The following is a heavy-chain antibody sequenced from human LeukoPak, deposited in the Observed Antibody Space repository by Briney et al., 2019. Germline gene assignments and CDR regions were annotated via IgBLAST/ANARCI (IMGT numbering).Heavy chain of an antibody. CDR3: ATPTIYCSSTSCSDFDY. V-gene: IGHV1-69*13. CDR1: GGTFSSYA. J-gene: IGHJ4*02. D-gene: IGHD2-2*01. Sequence: SVKVSCKASGGTFSSYAISWVRQAPGQGLEWMGGIIPIFGTANYAQKFQGRVTITADESTSTAYMELSSLRSEDTAVYYCATPTIYCSSTSCSDFDYWGQGTLVTASS. CDR2: IIPIFGTA.